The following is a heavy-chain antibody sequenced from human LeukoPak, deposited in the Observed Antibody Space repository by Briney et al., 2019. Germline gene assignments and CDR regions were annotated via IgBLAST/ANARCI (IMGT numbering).Heavy chain of an antibody. CDR3: ARDKDFSPLHGVRGVHYYYYGMDV. V-gene: IGHV3-33*01. CDR2: IWYDGSNK. Sequence: GRSLRLSCAASGFTFSSYGMHWVRQAPGKGLEWVAVIWYDGSNKYYADSVKGRFTISRDNSKNTLYLQMNSLRAEDTAVYYCARDKDFSPLHGVRGVHYYYYGMDVWGQGTTVTVSS. CDR1: GFTFSSYG. J-gene: IGHJ6*02. D-gene: IGHD3-10*01.